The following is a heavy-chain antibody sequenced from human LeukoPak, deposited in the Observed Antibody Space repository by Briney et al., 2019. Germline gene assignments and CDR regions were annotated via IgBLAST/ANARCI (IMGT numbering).Heavy chain of an antibody. V-gene: IGHV1-2*02. CDR1: GYTFTGYY. CDR2: INPNSGGT. J-gene: IGHJ4*02. D-gene: IGHD5-24*01. Sequence: GASVKVSCKASGYTFTGYYMHWVRQAPGQGLEWMGWINPNSGGTNYAQKFQGRVTMTRDTSISTAYMEMNRLTSDDTAVYYCARGHGVEMATPTEVDYWGQGTLVTVSS. CDR3: ARGHGVEMATPTEVDY.